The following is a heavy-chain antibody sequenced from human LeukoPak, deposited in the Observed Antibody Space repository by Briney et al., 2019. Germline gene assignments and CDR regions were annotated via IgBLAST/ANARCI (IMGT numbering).Heavy chain of an antibody. V-gene: IGHV1-69*13. D-gene: IGHD1-26*01. CDR1: GGTFSSYA. CDR3: ARSVGSTNDDWFDP. Sequence: SVKVSCKASGGTFSSYAISWVRQAPGQGLEWMGGIIPIFGTANYSQKFQGRVTITADESTSTAYMELSSLRSEDTAVYYCARSVGSTNDDWFDPWGQGTLVTVSS. J-gene: IGHJ5*02. CDR2: IIPIFGTA.